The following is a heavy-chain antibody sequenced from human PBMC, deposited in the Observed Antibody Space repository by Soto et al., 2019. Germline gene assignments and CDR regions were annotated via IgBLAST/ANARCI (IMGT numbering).Heavy chain of an antibody. Sequence: PSETLSLTCTVSGGSISSSSYYWGWIRQPPGKGLEWIGSIYYSGSTYYNPSLKSRVTISVDTSKNQFSLKLSSVTAADTAVYYCARMRMIPERALPQAGVGWFDPWGQGTLVTVSS. V-gene: IGHV4-39*01. J-gene: IGHJ5*02. D-gene: IGHD3-22*01. CDR2: IYYSGST. CDR3: ARMRMIPERALPQAGVGWFDP. CDR1: GGSISSSSYY.